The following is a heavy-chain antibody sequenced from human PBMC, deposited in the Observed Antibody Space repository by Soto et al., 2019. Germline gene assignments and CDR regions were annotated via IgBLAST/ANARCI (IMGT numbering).Heavy chain of an antibody. CDR2: IWYDGSEK. V-gene: IGHV3-33*01. D-gene: IGHD1-26*01. CDR1: GFTFSNHG. Sequence: QVQLVESGGGVVQPGRSLRLSCEGSGFTFSNHGMHWVRQAPGKGLEWLAVIWYDGSEKYYADSVRGRFFVSRDNAKNTLYLQMNSLTVEDTALYYCARWSDKKVVDPWGQGTAVTVSS. CDR3: ARWSDKKVVDP. J-gene: IGHJ5*02.